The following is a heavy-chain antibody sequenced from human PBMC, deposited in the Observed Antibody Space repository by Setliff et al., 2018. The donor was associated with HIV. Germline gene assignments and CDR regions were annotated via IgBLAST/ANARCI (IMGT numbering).Heavy chain of an antibody. Sequence: EASVKVSCKASGYTFTDYYMHWVQQAPGKGLEWMGRVDPEDGETIYAEKFQGRVTMTRDTSTSTVYMELSSLRSEDTAVYYCARDPAPSSSASYFQHWGQGTPVTVS. D-gene: IGHD6-6*01. CDR1: GYTFTDYY. CDR3: ARDPAPSSSASYFQH. CDR2: VDPEDGET. J-gene: IGHJ1*01. V-gene: IGHV1-69-2*01.